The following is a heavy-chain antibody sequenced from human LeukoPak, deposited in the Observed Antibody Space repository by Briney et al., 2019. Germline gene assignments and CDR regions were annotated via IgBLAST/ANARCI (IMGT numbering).Heavy chain of an antibody. V-gene: IGHV5-10-1*01. J-gene: IGHJ5*02. Sequence: GESLKISCKGSGYSFTSYWISWVRQMPGKGLEWMGRIDPSDSYTNYSPSFQAHVTISADKSISTAYLQWSSLKASDTAMYYCATPSPRVNYDFWSGYYYHWGQGTLVTVSS. D-gene: IGHD3-3*01. CDR3: ATPSPRVNYDFWSGYYYH. CDR1: GYSFTSYW. CDR2: IDPSDSYT.